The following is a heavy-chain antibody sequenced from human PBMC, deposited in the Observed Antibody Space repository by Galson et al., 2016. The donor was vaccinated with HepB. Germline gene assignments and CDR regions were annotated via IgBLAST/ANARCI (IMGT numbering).Heavy chain of an antibody. J-gene: IGHJ1*01. V-gene: IGHV3-30*04. CDR2: ISYDSSNK. Sequence: SLRLSCAASGFTFSNYAMHWVRQAPGKGLEWLASISYDSSNKYYGDSVKGRFTISRDNSKNTLYLQMNSLRPEDTAIYYCARDGRGYAFARGDYWGQGTFVTVSS. CDR1: GFTFSNYA. CDR3: ARDGRGYAFARGDY. D-gene: IGHD2-2*01.